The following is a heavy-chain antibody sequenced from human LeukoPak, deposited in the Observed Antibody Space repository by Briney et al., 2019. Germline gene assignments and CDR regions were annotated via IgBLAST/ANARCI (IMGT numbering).Heavy chain of an antibody. CDR2: IDTSGST. CDR1: GGSITSFY. Sequence: PSETLSLTCTVSGGSITSFYWNWIRQPAGKGLGWIGRIDTSGSTNYNPSLKSRVTMSVDTSKNQFSLRLSSVTAADTAVYYCARGQWGLLRYNYIDVWGKGTTVTVSS. J-gene: IGHJ6*03. CDR3: ARGQWGLLRYNYIDV. V-gene: IGHV4-4*07. D-gene: IGHD1-26*01.